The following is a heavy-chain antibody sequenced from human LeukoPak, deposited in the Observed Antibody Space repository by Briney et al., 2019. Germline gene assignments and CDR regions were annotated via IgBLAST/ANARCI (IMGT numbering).Heavy chain of an antibody. CDR2: TIPILGIA. V-gene: IGHV1-69*04. Sequence: GASVKVSCKAPGGTFNSYAISWVRQAPGQGLEWMGRTIPILGIANSVQNFQGRVTITADTSTSTVYMELRSLRSDDTAVYYCARDRDSYSSGYGYYFDYWGQGTLVTVSS. J-gene: IGHJ4*02. CDR1: GGTFNSYA. D-gene: IGHD6-19*01. CDR3: ARDRDSYSSGYGYYFDY.